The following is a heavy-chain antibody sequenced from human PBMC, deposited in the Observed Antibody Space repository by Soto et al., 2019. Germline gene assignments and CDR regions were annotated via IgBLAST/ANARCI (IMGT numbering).Heavy chain of an antibody. CDR1: GFTFSSYA. CDR2: ISYDGSNK. V-gene: IGHV3-30-3*01. D-gene: IGHD2-2*01. Sequence: PGGSLRLSCAASGFTFSSYAMHWVRQAPGKGLEWVAVISYDGSNKYYADSVKGRFTISRDNSKNTLYLKMNSLRAEDTAVYYCASGIGHCSSTSCYGLAAAGTLDYWGQGTLVTAYS. CDR3: ASGIGHCSSTSCYGLAAAGTLDY. J-gene: IGHJ4*02.